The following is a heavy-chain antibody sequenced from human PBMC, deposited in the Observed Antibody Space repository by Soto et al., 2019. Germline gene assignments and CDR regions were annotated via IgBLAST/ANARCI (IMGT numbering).Heavy chain of an antibody. CDR3: ARVGKDWNDPFDY. CDR1: GGTFSSYA. J-gene: IGHJ4*02. CDR2: IIPIFGTA. D-gene: IGHD1-1*01. Sequence: SVKVSCKASGGTFSSYAISWVRQAPGQGLEWMGGIIPIFGTANYAQKFQGRVTITADESTSTAYMELSSLRSEDTAVYYCARVGKDWNDPFDYWGQGTLVTVSS. V-gene: IGHV1-69*13.